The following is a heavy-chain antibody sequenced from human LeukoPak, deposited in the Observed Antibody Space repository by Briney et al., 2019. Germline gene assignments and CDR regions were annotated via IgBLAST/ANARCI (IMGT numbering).Heavy chain of an antibody. CDR2: ISSSSSTI. CDR1: GFTFSSYW. Sequence: GGSLRLSCAASGFTFSSYWMHWVRQAPGKGLEWVSYISSSSSTIYYADSVKGRFTISRDNAKNSLYLQMNSLRAEDTAVYYCARDPPSMVRGVIIGGVSYYYYGMDVWGQGTTVTVSS. V-gene: IGHV3-48*04. CDR3: ARDPPSMVRGVIIGGVSYYYYGMDV. J-gene: IGHJ6*02. D-gene: IGHD3-10*01.